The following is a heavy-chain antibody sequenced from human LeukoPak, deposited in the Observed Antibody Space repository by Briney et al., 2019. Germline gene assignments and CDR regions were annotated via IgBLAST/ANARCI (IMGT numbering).Heavy chain of an antibody. CDR3: ARDRGYCSSTSCYYYYYYGMDV. V-gene: IGHV1-69*04. Sequence: GASVKVSCKASGGTFSSYTISWVRQAPGQGLEWMGRIIPILGMANYAQKFQGRVTITADKSTSTAYMELSSLRSEDTAVYYCARDRGYCSSTSCYYYYYYGMDVWGQGTTVTVSS. CDR2: IIPILGMA. J-gene: IGHJ6*02. D-gene: IGHD2-2*01. CDR1: GGTFSSYT.